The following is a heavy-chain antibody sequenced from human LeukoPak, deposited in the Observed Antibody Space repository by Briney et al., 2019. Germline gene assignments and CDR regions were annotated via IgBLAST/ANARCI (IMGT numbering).Heavy chain of an antibody. V-gene: IGHV4-4*09. D-gene: IGHD2-15*01. CDR3: ARPSSHGSLDY. Sequence: SETLSLTCTVSGGSISSYYWSWIRQPPGKGLEWIGYIYTSGSTNYNPSLKSRVTISVDTSKNQFSLKLSSVTAADTAVYYCARPSSHGSLDYWGQGTLVTVSS. J-gene: IGHJ4*02. CDR2: IYTSGST. CDR1: GGSISSYY.